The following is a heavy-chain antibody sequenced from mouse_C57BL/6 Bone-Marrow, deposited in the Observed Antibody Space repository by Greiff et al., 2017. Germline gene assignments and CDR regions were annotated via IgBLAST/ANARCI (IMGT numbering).Heavy chain of an antibody. Sequence: EVHLVESGGGLVKPGGSLKLSCAASGFTFSDYGMHWVRQAPEKGLEWVAYISSGSSTIYYADTVKGRFTISRDNAKNTLFLQMTSLRSEDTAMYYCAKVGLFYYGSSWYFDVWGTGTTVAVSS. CDR2: ISSGSSTI. CDR1: GFTFSDYG. J-gene: IGHJ1*03. D-gene: IGHD1-1*01. V-gene: IGHV5-17*01. CDR3: AKVGLFYYGSSWYFDV.